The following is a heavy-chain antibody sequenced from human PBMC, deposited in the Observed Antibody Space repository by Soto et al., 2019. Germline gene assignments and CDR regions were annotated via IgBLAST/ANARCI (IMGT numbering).Heavy chain of an antibody. CDR3: ATGRGIY. CDR2: ISTGGGTI. D-gene: IGHD3-10*01. Sequence: EVRLVESGGGLVQPGGSLRLPCAASGFTFFSYSMNWVRQAPGKGLEWVSYISTGGGTIYYADSVKGRFTISRDNAKNSLYLQMNSLRAEDTAVYYCATGRGIYWGQGILVTVSS. CDR1: GFTFFSYS. J-gene: IGHJ4*02. V-gene: IGHV3-48*01.